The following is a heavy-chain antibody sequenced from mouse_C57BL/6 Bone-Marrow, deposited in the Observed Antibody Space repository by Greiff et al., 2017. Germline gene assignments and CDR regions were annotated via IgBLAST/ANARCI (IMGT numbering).Heavy chain of an antibody. CDR3: ARGELRSYYYAMGY. V-gene: IGHV5-4*03. CDR1: GFTFSSYA. D-gene: IGHD1-1*01. CDR2: ISDGGSYT. J-gene: IGHJ4*01. Sequence: EVMLVESGGGLVKPGGSLKLSCAASGFTFSSYAMSWVRQTPEKRLEWVATISDGGSYTYYPDNVKGRFTISRDNAKNNLYLQMSHLKSEDTAMYYCARGELRSYYYAMGYWGQGTSVTASA.